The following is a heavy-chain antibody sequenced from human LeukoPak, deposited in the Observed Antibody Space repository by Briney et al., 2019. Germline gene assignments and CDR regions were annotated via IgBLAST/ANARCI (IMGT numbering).Heavy chain of an antibody. CDR3: TRGSRYCDSTSCPYYYMDV. J-gene: IGHJ6*03. CDR1: GFTFGDYA. CDR2: IRSKVYGGTT. Sequence: GGSLRLSCTASGFTFGDYAMSWVRQAPGEGLEWVGFIRSKVYGGTTEYAASVKGRFTISRDDSKSIAYLQMNSLKTEDTAVYYCTRGSRYCDSTSCPYYYMDVWGKGTTVTVSS. D-gene: IGHD2-2*01. V-gene: IGHV3-49*04.